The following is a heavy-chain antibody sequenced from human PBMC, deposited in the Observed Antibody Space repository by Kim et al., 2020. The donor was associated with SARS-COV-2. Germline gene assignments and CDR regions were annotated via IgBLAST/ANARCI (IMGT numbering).Heavy chain of an antibody. J-gene: IGHJ4*02. CDR2: INHSGST. CDR1: GGSFSGYY. D-gene: IGHD6-19*01. Sequence: SETLSLTCAVYGGSFSGYYWSWIRQPPGKGLEWIGEINHSGSTNYNPSLKSRVTISVDTSKNQFSLKLSSVTAADTAVYYCARGLRGIAVAGHVGYFDYWGQGTLVTVSS. CDR3: ARGLRGIAVAGHVGYFDY. V-gene: IGHV4-34*01.